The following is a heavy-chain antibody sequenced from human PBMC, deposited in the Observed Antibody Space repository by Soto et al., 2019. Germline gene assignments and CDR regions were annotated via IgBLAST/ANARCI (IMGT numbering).Heavy chain of an antibody. D-gene: IGHD5-18*01. J-gene: IGHJ6*02. CDR2: IYYSGST. CDR1: GGSIRSGGYY. Sequence: SETLSLTCTVSGGSIRSGGYYWSWVRQSPRRGLEWIGNIYYSGSTYYNPSLKSRLTISVDTSKNQFSLNLSSVTAADTAVYYCARDRLMATAGTARHYFGLDVWGQGTTVTISS. CDR3: ARDRLMATAGTARHYFGLDV. V-gene: IGHV4-31*03.